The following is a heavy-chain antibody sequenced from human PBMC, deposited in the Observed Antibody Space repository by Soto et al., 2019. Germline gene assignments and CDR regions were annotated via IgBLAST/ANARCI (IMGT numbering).Heavy chain of an antibody. V-gene: IGHV5-51*01. CDR3: VRPNFGALTHFDF. CDR1: GYTFTNYW. CDR2: IFPGDSDT. D-gene: IGHD3-16*01. J-gene: IGHJ4*02. Sequence: GESLKISCKAIGYTFTNYWIGWVRQTPGKGLEWMGIIFPGDSDTRYNPSFEGQVTVSADESISTAYLQWNTLKASDTAMYYCVRPNFGALTHFDFWGQGTLVTAPQ.